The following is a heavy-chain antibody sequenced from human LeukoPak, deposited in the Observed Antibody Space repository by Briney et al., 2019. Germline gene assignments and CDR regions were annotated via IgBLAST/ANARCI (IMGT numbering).Heavy chain of an antibody. CDR3: ARVNSSGWYSIDY. D-gene: IGHD6-19*01. J-gene: IGHJ4*02. Sequence: PGGSLRLSCAAPGFTFSDYYMSWIRQAPGKGLEWISYISSSSTYTNYADSVKGRFTISRDNAKNSLYLQMDSLRAEDTAVYYCARVNSSGWYSIDYWGQGTLVTVSS. CDR2: ISSSSTYT. CDR1: GFTFSDYY. V-gene: IGHV3-11*05.